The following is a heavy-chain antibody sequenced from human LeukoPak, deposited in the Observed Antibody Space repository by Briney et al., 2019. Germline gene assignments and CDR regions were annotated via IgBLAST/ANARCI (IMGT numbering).Heavy chain of an antibody. CDR3: ARDIVVVVAATGAVAFDI. CDR1: GYTFTGYY. J-gene: IGHJ3*02. D-gene: IGHD2-15*01. V-gene: IGHV1-2*02. CDR2: INPNSGGT. Sequence: ASVKVSCKASGYTFTGYYMHWVRQAPGQGLEWMGWINPNSGGTNYAQKFQGRVTMTRDTSISTAYMELSRLRSDDTAVYYCARDIVVVVAATGAVAFDIWGQGTMVTVSS.